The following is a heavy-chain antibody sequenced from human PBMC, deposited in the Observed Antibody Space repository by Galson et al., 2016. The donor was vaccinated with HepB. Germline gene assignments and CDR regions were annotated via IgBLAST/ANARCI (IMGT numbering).Heavy chain of an antibody. CDR3: ARGETWFWYLDL. J-gene: IGHJ2*01. V-gene: IGHV4-31*03. CDR2: TYYNGMT. Sequence: TLSLTCSVSGGSVGSGGYHWNWIRQRPGMGLEWIGYTYYNGMTYYSPSLQSRVSMSVDTSKNQVSLRVTSVTAADTALYYCARGETWFWYLDLWGRGALVTVSS. CDR1: GGSVGSGGYH. D-gene: IGHD3-22*01.